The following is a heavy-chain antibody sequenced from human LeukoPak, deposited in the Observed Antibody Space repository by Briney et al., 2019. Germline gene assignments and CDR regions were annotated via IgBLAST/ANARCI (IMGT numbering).Heavy chain of an antibody. CDR2: IYYSGTT. CDR3: ARYYDSSGYYDPYYLDY. Sequence: PETLSLTCTVSGGSISSGSSYWGWIRQPPGKGLEWIGSIYYSGTTYYSPSLKSRVTISGDTSKNQFSLKFSSVTAADTAVYYCARYYDSSGYYDPYYLDYWGQGTLVTVSS. CDR1: GGSISSGSSY. D-gene: IGHD3-22*01. J-gene: IGHJ4*02. V-gene: IGHV4-39*07.